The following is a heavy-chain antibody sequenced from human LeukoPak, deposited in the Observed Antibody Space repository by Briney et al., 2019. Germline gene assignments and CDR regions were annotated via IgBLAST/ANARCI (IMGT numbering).Heavy chain of an antibody. CDR2: ISNTAGIT. CDR1: GFSLSSYA. V-gene: IGHV3-23*01. CDR3: AKDLGASNNWIHYFDF. Sequence: PGGSLRLSCSASGFSLSSYAMGWVRQAPGRGLEWVSVISNTAGITNYADSVKGRFTISRDNSKNTLYLQMDSLRAEDTAVYYCAKDLGASNNWIHYFDFWGQGTLVTVSS. D-gene: IGHD2/OR15-2a*01. J-gene: IGHJ4*02.